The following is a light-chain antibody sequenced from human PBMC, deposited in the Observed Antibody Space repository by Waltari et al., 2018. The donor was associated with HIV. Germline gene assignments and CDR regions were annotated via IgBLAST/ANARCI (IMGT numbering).Light chain of an antibody. Sequence: DIHLTQSPSFLSASGGARVTITCRARQGISNYLAWYQQKPGRAPKLLIYAAPTLRSGVPSRFSGGGSGTEFTLTISSLQPEDFASYYCQQLNNIPYTFGQGTRLEIK. CDR3: QQLNNIPYT. CDR1: QGISNY. J-gene: IGKJ2*01. V-gene: IGKV1-9*01. CDR2: AAP.